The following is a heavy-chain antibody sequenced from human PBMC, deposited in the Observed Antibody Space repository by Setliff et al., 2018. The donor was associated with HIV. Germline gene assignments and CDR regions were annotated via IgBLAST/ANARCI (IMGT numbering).Heavy chain of an antibody. CDR2: ISSRSTYI. CDR1: GFTFSSYS. D-gene: IGHD5-18*01. CDR3: ARDFRIQLWLRSPFDY. Sequence: PSETLSLSCAASGFTFSSYSMNWVRQAPGKGLEWVSSISSRSTYIYYADSVKGRFTISRDNAKNSLYLQMNSLRAEDTAVYYCARDFRIQLWLRSPFDYWGQGTLVTVSS. J-gene: IGHJ4*02. V-gene: IGHV3-21*01.